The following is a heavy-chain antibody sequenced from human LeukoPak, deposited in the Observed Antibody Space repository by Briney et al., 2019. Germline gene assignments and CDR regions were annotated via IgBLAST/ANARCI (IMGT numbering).Heavy chain of an antibody. Sequence: PGGSLRLSCSASGFTFSSYAMHWVRQAPGKGLEYVSAISSNGGSTYYADSVKGRFTISRDNSKNTLYLQMSSLRAEDTAVYYCVRPVGPVAVAGETADYWGQGTLVTVSS. V-gene: IGHV3-64D*09. CDR1: GFTFSSYA. D-gene: IGHD6-19*01. CDR3: VRPVGPVAVAGETADY. CDR2: ISSNGGST. J-gene: IGHJ4*02.